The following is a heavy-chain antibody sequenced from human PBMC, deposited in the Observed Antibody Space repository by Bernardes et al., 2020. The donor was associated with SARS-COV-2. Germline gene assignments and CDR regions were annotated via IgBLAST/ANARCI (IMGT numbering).Heavy chain of an antibody. CDR3: ARGQYCSSTSCYVDY. CDR1: GFTFSSYS. J-gene: IGHJ4*02. D-gene: IGHD2-2*01. Sequence: GGSLRLSCAASGFTFSSYSMNWVRQAPGKGLEWVSFISSSSSYIYYADSVKGRFTISRDNAKNSLYLQMNSLRAEDTAVYYCARGQYCSSTSCYVDYWGQGTLVTVSS. CDR2: ISSSSSYI. V-gene: IGHV3-21*01.